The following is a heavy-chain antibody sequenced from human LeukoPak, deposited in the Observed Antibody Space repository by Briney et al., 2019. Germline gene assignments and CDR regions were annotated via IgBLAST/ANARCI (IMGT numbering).Heavy chain of an antibody. CDR2: IIPIFGTA. Sequence: ASVKVSCKASGGTFSSYAISWVRQAPGQGLEWMGGIIPIFGTASYAQKFQGRVTITADESTSTAYMELSSLRSEDTAVYYCARDYMGYCSSTSCNSWFDPWGQGTLVTVSS. J-gene: IGHJ5*02. CDR3: ARDYMGYCSSTSCNSWFDP. V-gene: IGHV1-69*13. D-gene: IGHD2-2*01. CDR1: GGTFSSYA.